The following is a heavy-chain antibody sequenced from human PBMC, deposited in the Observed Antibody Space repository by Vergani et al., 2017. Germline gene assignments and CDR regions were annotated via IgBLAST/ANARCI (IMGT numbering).Heavy chain of an antibody. D-gene: IGHD5-12*01. CDR2: IYTSGST. J-gene: IGHJ6*03. CDR3: ARGDSGYDHYYYYYYMDV. V-gene: IGHV4-61*02. CDR1: GGSISSGSYY. Sequence: QVQLQESGPGLVKPSQTLSLTCTVSGGSISSGSYYWSWIRQPAGKGLEWIGRIYTSGSTNYNPSLKSRVTMSVDTSKNQFSLKLSSVTAADPAVYYCARGDSGYDHYYYYYYMDVWGKGTTVTVSS.